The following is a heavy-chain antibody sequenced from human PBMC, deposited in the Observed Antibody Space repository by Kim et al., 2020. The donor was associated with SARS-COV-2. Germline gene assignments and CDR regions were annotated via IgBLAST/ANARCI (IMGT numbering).Heavy chain of an antibody. Sequence: GRFTISRDDSKNTAYLQMNSLKTEDTAVYYCTCSTRRYYDFWSAMTYFDYWGQGTLVTVSS. CDR3: TCSTRRYYDFWSAMTYFDY. V-gene: IGHV3-73*01. J-gene: IGHJ4*02. D-gene: IGHD3-3*01.